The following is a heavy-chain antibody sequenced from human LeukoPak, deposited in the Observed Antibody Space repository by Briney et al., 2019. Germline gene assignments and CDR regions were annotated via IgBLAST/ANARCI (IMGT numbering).Heavy chain of an antibody. V-gene: IGHV3-23*01. Sequence: PGASLRLSCAASGFTFSDYAMNWVRQAPRKGPEWLSSLGGNIIHTKSADFVKGRFTISRDNSKNMLYLQMNSLRAEDTAVYYCARAMAYCGDDCYERGYYFDYWGQGTQVTVSS. CDR2: LGGNIIHT. CDR1: GFTFSDYA. CDR3: ARAMAYCGDDCYERGYYFDY. D-gene: IGHD2-21*02. J-gene: IGHJ4*02.